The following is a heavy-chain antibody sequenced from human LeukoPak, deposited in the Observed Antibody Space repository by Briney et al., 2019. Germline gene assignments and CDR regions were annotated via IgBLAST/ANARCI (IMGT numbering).Heavy chain of an antibody. D-gene: IGHD6-13*01. V-gene: IGHV1-69*13. Sequence: ASVKVSCKASGYTLTSYGISWVRQAPGQGLEWMGGIIPIFGTANYAQKFQGRVTITADESTSTAYMELSSLRSEDTAVYYCAREMEQQQGMDYWGQGTLVTVSS. CDR3: AREMEQQQGMDY. CDR1: GYTLTSYG. CDR2: IIPIFGTA. J-gene: IGHJ4*02.